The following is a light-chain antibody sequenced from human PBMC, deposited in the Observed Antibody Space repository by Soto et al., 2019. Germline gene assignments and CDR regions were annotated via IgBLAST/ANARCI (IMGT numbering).Light chain of an antibody. CDR2: EGS. Sequence: QSVLTQPASVSGSPGQSITISCTGTSSDVGSYNLVSWYQQHPGKAPKLMIYEGSKRPSGVSNRFSASKSGNTASLTISGPQAEDEADFYCCSYAGSSTYVFGTGTKVT. V-gene: IGLV2-23*01. J-gene: IGLJ1*01. CDR3: CSYAGSSTYV. CDR1: SSDVGSYNL.